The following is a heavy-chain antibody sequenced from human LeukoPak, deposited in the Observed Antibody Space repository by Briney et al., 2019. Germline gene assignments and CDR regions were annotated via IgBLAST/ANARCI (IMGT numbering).Heavy chain of an antibody. V-gene: IGHV4-38-2*01. CDR1: GYFISSGYY. D-gene: IGHD4-17*01. CDR2: IYHSGST. Sequence: SETLSLTCAVSGYFISSGYYWGWMRQPPGKGLEWIGSIYHSGSTYYNPSLKSRVTMSVDTSKNQFSLQLTSVTAADTAVYYCASGNGDFPYWGQGTVVTVSS. CDR3: ASGNGDFPY. J-gene: IGHJ4*02.